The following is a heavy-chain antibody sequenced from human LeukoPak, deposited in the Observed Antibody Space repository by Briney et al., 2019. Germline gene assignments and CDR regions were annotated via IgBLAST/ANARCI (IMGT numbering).Heavy chain of an antibody. V-gene: IGHV3-30-3*01. CDR2: ISYDGSNK. CDR1: GFTFSSYA. Sequence: GGSLRLSCAASGFTFSSYAMHWVRQAPGKGLGWVAVISYDGSNKNYADSVKGRFTISRDSSKDTLYLEMNSLRPEDTAVYYCARDHYTSGWNQGPDYWGQGALVTVSS. J-gene: IGHJ4*02. CDR3: ARDHYTSGWNQGPDY. D-gene: IGHD6-19*01.